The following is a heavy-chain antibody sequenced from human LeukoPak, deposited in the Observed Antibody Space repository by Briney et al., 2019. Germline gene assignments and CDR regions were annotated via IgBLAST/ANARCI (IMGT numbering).Heavy chain of an antibody. D-gene: IGHD3-22*01. CDR3: ARGYDY. J-gene: IGHJ4*02. CDR2: INYSGTT. CDR1: GCTCSGWPYY. V-gene: IGHV4-39*01. Sequence: PSGTLSVPCTESGCTCSGWPYYWGWIRQPPGKGLDWIGIINYSGTTYYTPSLGSRVTISVDTSKNQFSLKLNSVTASDTAVYYCARGYDYWGQGTLVTVSS.